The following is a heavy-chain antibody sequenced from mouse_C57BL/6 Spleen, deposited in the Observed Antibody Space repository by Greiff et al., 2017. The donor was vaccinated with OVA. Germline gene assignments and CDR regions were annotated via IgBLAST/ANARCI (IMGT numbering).Heavy chain of an antibody. D-gene: IGHD1-1*01. CDR1: GYTFTSYW. J-gene: IGHJ2*01. CDR2: IYPGSGST. V-gene: IGHV1-55*01. CDR3: ARRDYYYGSSGFDY. Sequence: QVHVKQPGAELVKPGASVKMSCKASGYTFTSYWITWEKQRPGQGLEWIGDIYPGSGSTNYNEKFKSKATLTVDTSSSTAYMQLSSLTSEDSAVYYCARRDYYYGSSGFDYWGQGTTLTVSS.